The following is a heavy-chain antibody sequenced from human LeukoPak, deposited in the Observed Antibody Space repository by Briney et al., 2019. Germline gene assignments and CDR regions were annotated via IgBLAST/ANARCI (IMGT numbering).Heavy chain of an antibody. D-gene: IGHD3-9*01. CDR3: ARGDLLTGYYRAYYFDY. CDR2: IIPIFGTA. J-gene: IGHJ4*02. Sequence: GASVKLSCKASGGTFSSYAISWVRQAPGQGLEWMGGIIPIFGTANYAQKSQGRVTITADESTSTAYMELSSLRSEDTAVYYCARGDLLTGYYRAYYFDYWGQGTLVTVSS. CDR1: GGTFSSYA. V-gene: IGHV1-69*13.